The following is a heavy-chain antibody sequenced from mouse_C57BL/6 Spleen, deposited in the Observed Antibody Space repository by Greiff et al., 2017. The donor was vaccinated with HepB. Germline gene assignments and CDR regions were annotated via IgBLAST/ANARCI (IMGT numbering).Heavy chain of an antibody. CDR3: ANYDYDEAYFDY. CDR1: GYTFTSYW. D-gene: IGHD2-4*01. J-gene: IGHJ2*01. CDR2: IHPNSGST. Sequence: QVQLQQPGAELVKPGASVKLSCKASGYTFTSYWMHWVKQRPGHGLEWIGMIHPNSGSTNYNEKFKSKATLTVDKSSSTAYMQLSSLTSEDSAVYYCANYDYDEAYFDYWGQGTTLTVSS. V-gene: IGHV1-64*01.